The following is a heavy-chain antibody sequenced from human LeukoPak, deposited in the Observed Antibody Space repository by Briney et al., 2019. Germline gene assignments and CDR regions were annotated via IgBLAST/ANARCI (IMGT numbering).Heavy chain of an antibody. CDR2: IGFDGNNE. CDR3: AKDENRSYYHDGFDF. V-gene: IGHV3-30*02. D-gene: IGHD1-26*01. CDR1: GFSFYSFG. Sequence: PGGSLRLSCVASGFSFYSFGMHWVRQAPGKGLEWVAFIGFDGNNEHYVDSVKGRFTISRDNSKNTLFLQMNSLRSEDTAVYFCAKDENRSYYHDGFDFWGQGTMVTVSS. J-gene: IGHJ3*01.